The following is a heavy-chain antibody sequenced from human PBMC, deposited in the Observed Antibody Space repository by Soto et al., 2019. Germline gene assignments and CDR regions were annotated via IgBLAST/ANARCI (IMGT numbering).Heavy chain of an antibody. V-gene: IGHV3-74*01. J-gene: IGHJ4*02. Sequence: EVQLVESGGGLVQPGGSLRLSCAASGFTFSNYWMHWVRQVPGKGLVWVSRINSDGSSTDYADSVKGRFTISRDNAKNTLYLQMNSLRAEYTAVYYCARATTNLFDYWGQGTLVTVSS. CDR1: GFTFSNYW. D-gene: IGHD1-1*01. CDR2: INSDGSST. CDR3: ARATTNLFDY.